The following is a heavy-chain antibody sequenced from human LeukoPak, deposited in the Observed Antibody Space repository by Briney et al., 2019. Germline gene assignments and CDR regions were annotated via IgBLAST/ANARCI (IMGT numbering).Heavy chain of an antibody. Sequence: GGSLRLSCAASGFHFSRHPMHWVRQAPGKGLQWVATISHDGKDKYYTDSVRGLFTIARDNAKNTLSLQMNSLRIEDAALYYCARQGGALSSYYTYMDVWGKGTTVTVS. CDR1: GFHFSRHP. V-gene: IGHV3-30*10. J-gene: IGHJ6*03. CDR3: ARQGGALSSYYTYMDV. D-gene: IGHD6-25*01. CDR2: ISHDGKDK.